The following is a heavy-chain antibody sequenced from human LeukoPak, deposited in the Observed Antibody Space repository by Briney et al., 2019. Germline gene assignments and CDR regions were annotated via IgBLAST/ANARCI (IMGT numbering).Heavy chain of an antibody. CDR3: ARVWDFGVVIPPLSLDV. V-gene: IGHV1-8*01. CDR1: GYTFTSYD. D-gene: IGHD3-3*01. Sequence: GASVKVSCKASGYTFTSYDINWVRQATGQGLEWMGWMNPNSGNTGYAQKFQGRVTMTRNTSISTAYMEPSSLRSEDTAVYYCARVWDFGVVIPPLSLDVWGKGTTVTVSS. CDR2: MNPNSGNT. J-gene: IGHJ6*04.